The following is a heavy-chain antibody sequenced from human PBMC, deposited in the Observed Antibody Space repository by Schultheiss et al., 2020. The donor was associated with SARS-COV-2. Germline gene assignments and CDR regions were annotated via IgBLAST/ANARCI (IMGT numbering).Heavy chain of an antibody. V-gene: IGHV4-59*04. CDR2: IYYSGST. Sequence: SETLSLTCTVSGGSISSYYWSWIRQPPGKGLEWIGSIYYSGSTYYNPSLKSRVTMSVDTSKNQFSLKLSSVTAADTAVYYCARSGSYYYMNVWGKGTTVTVSS. CDR1: GGSISSYY. J-gene: IGHJ6*03. D-gene: IGHD3-10*01. CDR3: ARSGSYYYMNV.